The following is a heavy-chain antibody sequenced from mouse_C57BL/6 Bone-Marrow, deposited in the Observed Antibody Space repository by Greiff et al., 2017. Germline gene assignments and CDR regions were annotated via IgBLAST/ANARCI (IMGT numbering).Heavy chain of an antibody. CDR3: SSGNGNYFDF. D-gene: IGHD1-1*01. Sequence: VQLQQSGAELVRPGASVKLSCTASGFNIKDAYIHWVEQRPEQGLEWLGWIDPEIGDTDYASKFQGKATITSDTSSNTAYLQLSSLTSEDTAVYYCSSGNGNYFDFWGQGTPLTVAS. CDR2: IDPEIGDT. CDR1: GFNIKDAY. J-gene: IGHJ2*01. V-gene: IGHV14-4*01.